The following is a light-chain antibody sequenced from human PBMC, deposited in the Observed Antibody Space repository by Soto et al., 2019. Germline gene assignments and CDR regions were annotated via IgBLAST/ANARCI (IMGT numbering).Light chain of an antibody. J-gene: IGKJ1*01. V-gene: IGKV2-28*01. Sequence: DIVMTQSPLSLPVTPGEPASISCRSSQSLLHSNGYNYLDWYLQKPGQSPQLLIYLGSNRASGVPDRFSGSGSGTDFTLKISRVEAEDVRVYYCMQALQTPTFGQGTKVDIK. CDR2: LGS. CDR1: QSLLHSNGYNY. CDR3: MQALQTPT.